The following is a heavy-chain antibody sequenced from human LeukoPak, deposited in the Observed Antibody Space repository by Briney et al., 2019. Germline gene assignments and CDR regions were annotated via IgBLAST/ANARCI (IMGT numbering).Heavy chain of an antibody. CDR1: GGSISSYF. CDR2: VYHSGST. J-gene: IGHJ4*02. V-gene: IGHV4-59*04. Sequence: SETLSLSCTVSGGSISSYFWSWIRQPPGKGLEWIGNVYHSGSTYSNPSLRSRVTISVDTSKNQLSLKLSSVTAADTAVYYCARVSDDEHGGDSGAIYFESWGQGTVVTVSS. CDR3: ARVSDDEHGGDSGAIYFES. D-gene: IGHD2-21*01.